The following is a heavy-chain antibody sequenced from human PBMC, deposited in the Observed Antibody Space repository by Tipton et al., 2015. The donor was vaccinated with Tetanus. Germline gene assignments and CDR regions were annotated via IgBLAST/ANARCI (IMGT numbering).Heavy chain of an antibody. CDR2: IFSGGTT. V-gene: IGHV4-31*02. Sequence: LRLSCTVAGDSISSSGYYWNWVRQNPGKGLEWLGYIFSGGTTFYSPSLNGRVSMSLDTSKNLFALRLASVTAADTAVYYCARDRHPYRISGAFRGNDALDIWGPGALVTVSS. D-gene: IGHD1-26*01. J-gene: IGHJ3*02. CDR3: ARDRHPYRISGAFRGNDALDI. CDR1: GDSISSSGYY.